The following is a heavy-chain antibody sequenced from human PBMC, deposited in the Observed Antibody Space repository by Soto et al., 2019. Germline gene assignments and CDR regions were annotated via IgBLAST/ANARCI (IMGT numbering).Heavy chain of an antibody. J-gene: IGHJ4*02. V-gene: IGHV4-30-4*01. D-gene: IGHD2-2*02. Sequence: SETLSLTCTVSGDSISSGDFYWSWIRQPPGKGLEWIGYIYYSGSTYYNSSLKGRVTISVDTSKNQFSLKLNSVTAADTAVYYCARGRLPTVYPFFDYWGQGTLVTVSS. CDR1: GDSISSGDFY. CDR3: ARGRLPTVYPFFDY. CDR2: IYYSGST.